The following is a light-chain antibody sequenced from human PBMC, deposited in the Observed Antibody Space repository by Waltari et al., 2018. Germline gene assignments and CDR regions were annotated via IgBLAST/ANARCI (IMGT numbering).Light chain of an antibody. Sequence: DIQMTQSPSSLSASVGDRVTITCRASQDIRFSLVWYQQKPGKAPKLLLFAASRLESGVPSRFSGSGSGTEYTLTISSLQPEDFATYYCQQYCNTPPWTFGQGTKVEIK. CDR3: QQYCNTPPWT. V-gene: IGKV1-NL1*01. J-gene: IGKJ1*01. CDR2: AAS. CDR1: QDIRFS.